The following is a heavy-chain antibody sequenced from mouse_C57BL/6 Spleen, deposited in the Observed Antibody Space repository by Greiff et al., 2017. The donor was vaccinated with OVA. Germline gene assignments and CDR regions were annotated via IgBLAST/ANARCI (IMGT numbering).Heavy chain of an antibody. CDR2: IDPETGGT. V-gene: IGHV1-15*01. J-gene: IGHJ2*01. Sequence: VQGVESGAELVRPGASVTLSCKASGYTFTDYEMHWVKQTPVHGLEWIGAIDPETGGTAYNQKFKGKAILTADKSSSTAYMELRSLTSEDSAVYYCTRRRGYNWDGFDYGGQGTTLTVSS. CDR3: TRRRGYNWDGFDY. CDR1: GYTFTDYE. D-gene: IGHD4-1*01.